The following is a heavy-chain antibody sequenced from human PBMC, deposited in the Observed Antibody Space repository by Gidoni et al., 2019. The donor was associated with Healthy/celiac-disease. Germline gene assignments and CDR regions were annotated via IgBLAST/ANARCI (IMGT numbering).Heavy chain of an antibody. CDR2: ISGSVGST. CDR1: GFTFSSYA. D-gene: IGHD5-18*01. J-gene: IGHJ4*02. V-gene: IGHV3-23*01. Sequence: EVQLLESGGGLVQSGGSLRLSCAASGFTFSSYAMSWVRQAPGKGLEWVSAISGSVGSTYYADSVKGRFTISRDNSKNTLYLQMNSLRAEDTAVYYCAKDGRGYSYGLYFDYWGQGTLVTVSS. CDR3: AKDGRGYSYGLYFDY.